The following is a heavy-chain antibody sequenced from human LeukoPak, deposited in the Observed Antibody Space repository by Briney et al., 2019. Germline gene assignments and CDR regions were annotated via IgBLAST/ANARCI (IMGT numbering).Heavy chain of an antibody. J-gene: IGHJ4*02. CDR1: GFTLSSYS. D-gene: IGHD3-10*01. CDR2: ISSSSSYI. V-gene: IGHV3-21*04. CDR3: ARHLLWFGELSGGFDY. Sequence: GGSLRLSCTASGFTLSSYSMNWVRQAPGKGLEWVSSISSSSSYIYYADSVKGRFTISRDNSRNTLYLQMNSLRAEDTAVYYCARHLLWFGELSGGFDYWGQGTLVTVSS.